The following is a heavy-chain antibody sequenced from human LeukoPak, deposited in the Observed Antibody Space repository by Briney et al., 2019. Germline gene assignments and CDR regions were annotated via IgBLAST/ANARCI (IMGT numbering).Heavy chain of an antibody. CDR3: ARGGGYCSGGSCHIDY. J-gene: IGHJ4*02. CDR2: IYYCGST. V-gene: IGHV4-59*01. D-gene: IGHD2-15*01. Sequence: SVTLSLTCIVSGGSISSYYWSWIRQPPGKGLEWIGYIYYCGSTNYNPSLKSRVTISVDTSKNQFSLKLSSVTAADTAVYYCARGGGYCSGGSCHIDYWGQGTLVTVSS. CDR1: GGSISSYY.